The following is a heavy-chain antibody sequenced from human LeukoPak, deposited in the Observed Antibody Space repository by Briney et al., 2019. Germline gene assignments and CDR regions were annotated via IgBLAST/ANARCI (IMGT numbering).Heavy chain of an antibody. CDR1: GFTVSSNY. J-gene: IGHJ4*02. Sequence: PGGSLRLSCAASGFTVSSNYMSWVRQAPGKGLEWVSVIYSGGSTYYADSVKGRFTISRDNSKNTLYLQMNSLRAEDTAVYYCARWDGDLQLDYWGQGTLVTVSS. CDR3: ARWDGDLQLDY. CDR2: IYSGGST. V-gene: IGHV3-66*01. D-gene: IGHD4-17*01.